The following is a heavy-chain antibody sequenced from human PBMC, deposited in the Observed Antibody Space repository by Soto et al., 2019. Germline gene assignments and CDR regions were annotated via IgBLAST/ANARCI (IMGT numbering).Heavy chain of an antibody. D-gene: IGHD2-2*01. V-gene: IGHV3-23*01. J-gene: IGHJ3*02. Sequence: EVQLLESGGGLVQPGGSLRLSCAASGFTFSSYPMSWVRQAPGKGLEWVSAISGSGGSTYYADSVKGRFTISRDNSKNTLYLQMNSLRAEDTAVYYCAKACPTRTEEDIVVVPAADAFDIWGQGTMVTVSS. CDR1: GFTFSSYP. CDR2: ISGSGGST. CDR3: AKACPTRTEEDIVVVPAADAFDI.